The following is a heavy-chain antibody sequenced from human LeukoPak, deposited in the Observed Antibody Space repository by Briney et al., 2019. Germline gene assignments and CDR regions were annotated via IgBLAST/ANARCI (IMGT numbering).Heavy chain of an antibody. CDR1: GGSMNTYF. Sequence: SETLSLTCTVSGGSMNTYFWSWIRQRPGKGLEWIGHIHYSGSTTYYPSLKSRVSISVDVSKNQFSLKLSSVTAADTAVYYCARHKTGGTYPLDYWGQGTLVTVSS. D-gene: IGHD1-26*01. CDR3: ARHKTGGTYPLDY. CDR2: IHYSGST. V-gene: IGHV4-59*08. J-gene: IGHJ4*02.